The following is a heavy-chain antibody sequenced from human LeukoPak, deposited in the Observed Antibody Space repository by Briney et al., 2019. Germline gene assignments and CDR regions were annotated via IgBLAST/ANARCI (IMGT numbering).Heavy chain of an antibody. CDR3: AKGESRPKYYFDY. CDR1: GFTFSSYA. J-gene: IGHJ4*02. Sequence: GGSLRLSCAASGFTFSSYAMRWVRQAPGKGLEWVSSITGSGDDTFYADSVKGRFTISRDNSKNTLYLQMISLRAEDTAVYYCAKGESRPKYYFDYWGQGTLVTVSS. D-gene: IGHD3-10*01. V-gene: IGHV3-23*01. CDR2: ITGSGDDT.